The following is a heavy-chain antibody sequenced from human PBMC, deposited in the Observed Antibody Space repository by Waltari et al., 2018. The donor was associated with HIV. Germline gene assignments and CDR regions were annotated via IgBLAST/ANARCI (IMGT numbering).Heavy chain of an antibody. D-gene: IGHD6-13*01. CDR1: GGSFRVYP. CDR3: SGSWYGEDYYYGMDV. J-gene: IGHJ6*02. Sequence: QVQLQLRGAGLLQPSAELSLTGAVVGGSFRVYPWRWIRQPPGKGLEWIGEINHSGSTNYNPSLKSRVTISVDTSKNQFSLKLSSVTAADTAVYYCSGSWYGEDYYYGMDVWGQGTTVTVSS. V-gene: IGHV4-34*01. CDR2: INHSGST.